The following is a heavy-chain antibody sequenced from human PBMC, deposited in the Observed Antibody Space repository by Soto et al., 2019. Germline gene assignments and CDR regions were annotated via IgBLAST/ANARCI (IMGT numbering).Heavy chain of an antibody. J-gene: IGHJ3*02. CDR2: IYYSGST. D-gene: IGHD3-10*01. V-gene: IGHV4-39*01. Sequence: QLQLQESGPGLVKPSETLSLTCTVSGGSISSSSYYWGWIRQPPGKGLEWIGSIYYSGSTYYNPSLKSRVTISVDTSKNQFSLKLSSVTAADTAVYYCEMVRGLRGSDIWGQGTMVTVSS. CDR3: EMVRGLRGSDI. CDR1: GGSISSSSYY.